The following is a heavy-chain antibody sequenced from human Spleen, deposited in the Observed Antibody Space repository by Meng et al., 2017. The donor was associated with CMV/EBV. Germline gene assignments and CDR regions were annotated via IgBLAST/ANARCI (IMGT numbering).Heavy chain of an antibody. CDR2: IYYSGST. Sequence: GSLRLSCTVSGGSTSNYFCSWIRQPPGKGLEWIAYIYYSGSTKFNLSLKSRVTISVDTSKNQFSLKLSSVTAADTAVYYCASGGHYGMDVWGQGTTVTVSS. V-gene: IGHV4-59*01. CDR3: ASGGHYGMDV. D-gene: IGHD3-10*01. CDR1: GGSTSNYF. J-gene: IGHJ6*01.